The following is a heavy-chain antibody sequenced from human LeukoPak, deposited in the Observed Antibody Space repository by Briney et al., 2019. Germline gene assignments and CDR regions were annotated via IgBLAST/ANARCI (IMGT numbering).Heavy chain of an antibody. D-gene: IGHD3-22*01. V-gene: IGHV1-18*01. CDR2: ISAYNGNT. J-gene: IGHJ4*02. CDR3: ARGFPPRILYDSSGYYSYYFDY. Sequence: ASVKVSCKASGYTFTNYGISWVRQAPEQGLEWMGWISAYNGNTNFAQKLQGRVSMTTDTSTSTACMELRSLRSDGTAVYYCARGFPPRILYDSSGYYSYYFDYWGQGTLVTVSS. CDR1: GYTFTNYG.